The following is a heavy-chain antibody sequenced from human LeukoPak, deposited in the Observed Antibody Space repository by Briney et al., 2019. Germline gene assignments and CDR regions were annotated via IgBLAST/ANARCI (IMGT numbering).Heavy chain of an antibody. J-gene: IGHJ4*02. Sequence: GGSLRLSCAASGFTFSYYEMNWVRQAPGKGLEWVSYIISSGSAIYYADSVKGRFTVSRDNAKNSLYLQMNSLRADDTAVYYCAREGRATADFDYWGQGTLVTVSS. CDR3: AREGRATADFDY. CDR1: GFTFSYYE. D-gene: IGHD5-24*01. V-gene: IGHV3-48*03. CDR2: IISSGSAI.